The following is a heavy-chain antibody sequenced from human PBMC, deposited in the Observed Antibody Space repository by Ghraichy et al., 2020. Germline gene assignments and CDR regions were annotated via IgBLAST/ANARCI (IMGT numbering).Heavy chain of an antibody. CDR2: ISAYNGNT. D-gene: IGHD1-1*01. CDR3: ARDLDAVYYYYGMDV. CDR1: GYTFTTYG. Sequence: ASVKVSCKASGYTFTTYGISWVRQAPGQGLEWMGWISAYNGNTNYAQKLQGRVTMTTDTSTSTAYMELRSLRSDDTAVYYCARDLDAVYYYYGMDVWGQGTTVTVPS. V-gene: IGHV1-18*01. J-gene: IGHJ6*02.